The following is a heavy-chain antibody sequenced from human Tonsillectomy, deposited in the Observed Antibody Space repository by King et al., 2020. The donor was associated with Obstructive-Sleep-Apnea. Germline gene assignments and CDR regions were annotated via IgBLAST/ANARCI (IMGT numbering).Heavy chain of an antibody. Sequence: QLQESGPGLVKPSETLSLRCTVSGDSIRDYQWNWIRQPAGKGLEWIGRVSISGSTNYNPSFKGRVTLSLDTSKNQFSLNLRSVTAADTAIYYCARWGSMTSLDHWGPGILVAVSS. CDR2: VSISGST. CDR1: GDSIRDYQ. CDR3: ARWGSMTSLDH. J-gene: IGHJ4*02. V-gene: IGHV4-4*07. D-gene: IGHD3-10*01.